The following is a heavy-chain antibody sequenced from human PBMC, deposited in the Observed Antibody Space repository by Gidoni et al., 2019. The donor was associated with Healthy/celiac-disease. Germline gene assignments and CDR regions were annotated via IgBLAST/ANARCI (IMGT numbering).Heavy chain of an antibody. CDR1: GFTFSSYG. CDR3: AKDSAGELLFHYYYYMDV. V-gene: IGHV3-30*02. CDR2: IRYDGSNK. J-gene: IGHJ6*03. Sequence: QVQLVESGGGVVQPGGSLRLSCAASGFTFSSYGMHWVRQAPGKGLEWVAFIRYDGSNKYYADSVKGRFTISRDNSKNTLYLQMNSLRAEDTAVYYCAKDSAGELLFHYYYYMDVWGKGTTVTVSS. D-gene: IGHD1-26*01.